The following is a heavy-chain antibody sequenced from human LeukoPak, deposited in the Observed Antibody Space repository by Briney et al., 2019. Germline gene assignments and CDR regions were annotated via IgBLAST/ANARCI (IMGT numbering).Heavy chain of an antibody. CDR2: ISPYNGNT. J-gene: IGHJ6*02. V-gene: IGHV1-18*01. Sequence: AAVKVSCKASGYTLTNYGLSWVRQDPGQGLEWMGWISPYNGNTYYAQKLQGRVTMTTDTSTTTAYMELRSLRSDDTAVYYCARDLDIVVVAAAVRHYGLDVWGQGTTVTVSS. D-gene: IGHD2-2*02. CDR3: ARDLDIVVVAAAVRHYGLDV. CDR1: GYTLTNYG.